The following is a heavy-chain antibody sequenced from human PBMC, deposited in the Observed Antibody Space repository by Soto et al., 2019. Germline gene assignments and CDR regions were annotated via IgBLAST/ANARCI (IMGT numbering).Heavy chain of an antibody. J-gene: IGHJ4*02. D-gene: IGHD5-18*01. CDR1: GFTFSSYG. CDR3: AKVPYGYWHFDY. Sequence: QPGGSLRLSCAASGFTFSSYGMHWVRQAPGKGLEWVSYISSSGTTIYYADSVKGRFTISRDNAKNSLYLQMNSLRAEDTAVYYCAKVPYGYWHFDYWGQGTLVTVSS. CDR2: ISSSGTTI. V-gene: IGHV3-48*01.